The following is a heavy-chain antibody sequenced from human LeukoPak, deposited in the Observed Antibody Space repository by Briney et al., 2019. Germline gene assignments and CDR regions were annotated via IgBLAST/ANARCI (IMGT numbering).Heavy chain of an antibody. V-gene: IGHV4-59*08. J-gene: IGHJ3*02. CDR1: GGSISNYY. CDR3: ARLSYYYDSSGYFPIGNNAFDI. CDR2: IYYTGST. D-gene: IGHD3-22*01. Sequence: SETLSLTCTVSGGSISNYYWSWIRQPPGKGLEWIGYIYYTGSTNYNPSLQSRVTISVDTSKNQFSLKLSSVTAADTAVYYCARLSYYYDSSGYFPIGNNAFDIWGQGTMVTVSS.